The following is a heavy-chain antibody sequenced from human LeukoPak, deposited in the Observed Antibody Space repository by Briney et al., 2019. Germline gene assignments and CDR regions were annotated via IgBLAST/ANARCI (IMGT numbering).Heavy chain of an antibody. D-gene: IGHD6-19*01. Sequence: SETLSPTCTVSGGSISSYYWSWIRQPPGKGLEWIGYIYYSGSTNYNPSLKSRVTISVDTSKNQFSLKLSSVTAADTAVYYCARHGSGWYPVDYWGQGTLVTVSS. CDR2: IYYSGST. V-gene: IGHV4-59*08. J-gene: IGHJ4*02. CDR3: ARHGSGWYPVDY. CDR1: GGSISSYY.